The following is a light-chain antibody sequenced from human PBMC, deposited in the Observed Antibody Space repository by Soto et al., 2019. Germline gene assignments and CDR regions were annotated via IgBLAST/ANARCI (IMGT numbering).Light chain of an antibody. Sequence: QLVLTQSPSASASLGASVKLTCTLSSRHSSYAIAWHQQQPEKGPRYLMTLNSDGRHTKGDGIPDRFSGSSSGTERYLTISSLQSEDEADYYCQTWGTGILVFGGGTKVTVL. V-gene: IGLV4-69*01. CDR3: QTWGTGILV. CDR1: SRHSSYA. J-gene: IGLJ3*02. CDR2: LNSDGRH.